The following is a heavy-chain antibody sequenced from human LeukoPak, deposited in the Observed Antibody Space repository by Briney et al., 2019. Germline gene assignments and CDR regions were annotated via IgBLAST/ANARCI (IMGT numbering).Heavy chain of an antibody. V-gene: IGHV4-61*02. D-gene: IGHD6-13*01. J-gene: IGHJ1*01. Sequence: PSETLSLTCTVSGGSISNSNYFWSWIRQPAGTGLEWIGRMHTSGSSIYNPSLKSRVTISVDTSKNQFSLNLSSVTAADTATYYCARGKPADGQEYLQQWGQGTLVTVSS. CDR2: MHTSGSS. CDR1: GGSISNSNYF. CDR3: ARGKPADGQEYLQQ.